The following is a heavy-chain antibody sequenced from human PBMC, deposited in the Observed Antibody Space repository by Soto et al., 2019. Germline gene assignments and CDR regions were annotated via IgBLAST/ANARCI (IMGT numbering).Heavy chain of an antibody. Sequence: EVQLVESGGGLVKPGGSLRLSCAASGFTFSSYSMNWVRQAPGKGLEWVSSISSSSSYIYYADSVKGRFTISRDNAKNSLYLQMNSLRAEDTAVYYCARAEDIAVVPAAMEEYYYYGMDVWGQGTTVTVSS. CDR3: ARAEDIAVVPAAMEEYYYYGMDV. J-gene: IGHJ6*02. V-gene: IGHV3-21*01. CDR2: ISSSSSYI. D-gene: IGHD2-2*01. CDR1: GFTFSSYS.